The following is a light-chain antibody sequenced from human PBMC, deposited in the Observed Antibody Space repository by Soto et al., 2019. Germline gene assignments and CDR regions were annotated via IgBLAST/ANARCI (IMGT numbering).Light chain of an antibody. CDR2: DVS. J-gene: IGLJ2*01. V-gene: IGLV2-14*03. CDR1: SSDVGGYNE. CDR3: GSHAAGSTLI. Sequence: QSALTQPASVSGSPGQSTTISCTGTSSDVGGYNEVSWYQQRPGKAPKLMIYDVSNRPSGVSNHFSASKSGNTASLTISGLQAEDEAYYYCGSHAAGSTLIFGGGTKLTVL.